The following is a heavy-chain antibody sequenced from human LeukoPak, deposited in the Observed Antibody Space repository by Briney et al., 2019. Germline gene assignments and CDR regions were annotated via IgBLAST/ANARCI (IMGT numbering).Heavy chain of an antibody. CDR1: GFTVSSNY. V-gene: IGHV3-53*01. J-gene: IGHJ4*02. CDR2: IYSGGST. CDR3: ATDSYVSGSYYRLFY. Sequence: GGSLRLSCAASGFTVSSNYMSWVRQAPGKGLEWVSVIYSGGSTYYADSVKGRFTISRDNSKNTLYLQMNNLRAEDTAIYYCATDSYVSGSYYRLFYWGQGTLVTVSS. D-gene: IGHD3-10*01.